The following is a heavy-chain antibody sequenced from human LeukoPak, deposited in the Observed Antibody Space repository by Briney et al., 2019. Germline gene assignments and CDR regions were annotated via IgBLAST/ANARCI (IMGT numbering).Heavy chain of an antibody. D-gene: IGHD4-17*01. CDR2: IRSKANSYAT. CDR3: TGLSGPATPHYGDYFDY. Sequence: GGSLRLSCAASGFTFSGSAMHWVRQASGKGLEWVGRIRSKANSYATAYAASVKGRFTISRDDSKNTAYLQMNSLKTEDTAVYYCTGLSGPATPHYGDYFDYWGQGTLVTVSS. J-gene: IGHJ4*02. V-gene: IGHV3-73*01. CDR1: GFTFSGSA.